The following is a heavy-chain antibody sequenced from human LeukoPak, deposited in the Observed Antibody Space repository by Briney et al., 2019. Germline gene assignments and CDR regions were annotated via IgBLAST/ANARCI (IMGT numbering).Heavy chain of an antibody. CDR2: ISHDGSDK. CDR1: EFTLKIYP. J-gene: IGHJ3*02. D-gene: IGHD4-17*01. Sequence: GGSLRLSCAASEFTLKIYPMHWVRQAPGKGLEWLSVISHDGSDKNNADSVKGRFIISRDNSKNTIYLQLNSLRPEDTAMYYCAREGVRTTVDAFDIWGLGTMVIVSS. V-gene: IGHV3-30*04. CDR3: AREGVRTTVDAFDI.